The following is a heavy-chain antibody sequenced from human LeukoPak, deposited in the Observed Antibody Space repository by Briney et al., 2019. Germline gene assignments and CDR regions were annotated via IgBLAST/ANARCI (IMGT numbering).Heavy chain of an antibody. Sequence: ASVKVSCKASGYTFTGYYMHWVRQAPGQGLEWMGWINPNSGGTNYAQKFQGWVTMTRDTSISTAYMELSSLRSEDTVVYYCATGFCSSTSCYLNYWYFDLWGRGTLVTVSS. D-gene: IGHD2-2*01. CDR2: INPNSGGT. CDR1: GYTFTGYY. CDR3: ATGFCSSTSCYLNYWYFDL. V-gene: IGHV1-2*04. J-gene: IGHJ2*01.